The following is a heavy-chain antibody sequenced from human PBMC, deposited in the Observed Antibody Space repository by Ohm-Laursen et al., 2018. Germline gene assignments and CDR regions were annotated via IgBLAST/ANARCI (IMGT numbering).Heavy chain of an antibody. V-gene: IGHV3-48*03. CDR2: ITKGGGYT. J-gene: IGHJ4*02. CDR1: GFTFSDYE. Sequence: GSLRLSCTASGFTFSDYEMNWVRQAPGKGLEWVSYITKGGGYTFYADSVRGRFTISRDNTRDSVYLQMNSLRAEDTALYYCVSLYFGVGVYWGQGTLVAVSS. CDR3: VSLYFGVGVY. D-gene: IGHD3-10*01.